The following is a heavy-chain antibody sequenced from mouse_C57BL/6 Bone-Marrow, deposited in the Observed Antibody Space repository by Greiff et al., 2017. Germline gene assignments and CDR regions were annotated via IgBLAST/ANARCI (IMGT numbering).Heavy chain of an antibody. CDR2: IWSGGST. Sequence: QVQLKQSGPGLVQPSQSLSITCTVSGFSLTSYGVHWVRQSPGKGLEWLGVIWSGGSTDYNAAFISRLSISKDNSKSQVFFKMNSLQADDTAIYYCARMKGHDDDGESMDNWGQGTSVTGSA. CDR1: GFSLTSYG. D-gene: IGHD2-4*01. J-gene: IGHJ4*01. V-gene: IGHV2-2*01. CDR3: ARMKGHDDDGESMDN.